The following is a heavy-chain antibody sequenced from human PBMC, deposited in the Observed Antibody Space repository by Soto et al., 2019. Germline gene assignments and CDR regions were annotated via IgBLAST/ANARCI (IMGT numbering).Heavy chain of an antibody. CDR2: ISSSSSTI. CDR1: GFTFSSYS. J-gene: IGHJ6*02. D-gene: IGHD6-6*01. Sequence: GGSLRLSCAASGFTFSSYSMNWVRQAPGKGLEWVSYISSSSSTIYYADSVKGRFTISRDNAKNSLYLQMNSLRDEDTAVHYCERPEYSSSSYGMDVWGQGTTVTVSS. V-gene: IGHV3-48*02. CDR3: ERPEYSSSSYGMDV.